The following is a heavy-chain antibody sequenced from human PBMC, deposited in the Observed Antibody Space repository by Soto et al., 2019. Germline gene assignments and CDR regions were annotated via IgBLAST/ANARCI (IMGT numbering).Heavy chain of an antibody. Sequence: SETLSLTCAVYGGSFSGYYWSWLRQPPGKGLEWIGESSHTGITKYNPSLKSRVTVSVDPSKNQFSLKLTSMTAADTAVYYCARGDGLVADYWGHGTLVTVSS. CDR3: ARGDGLVADY. CDR2: SSHTGIT. V-gene: IGHV4-34*01. CDR1: GGSFSGYY. D-gene: IGHD2-8*02. J-gene: IGHJ4*01.